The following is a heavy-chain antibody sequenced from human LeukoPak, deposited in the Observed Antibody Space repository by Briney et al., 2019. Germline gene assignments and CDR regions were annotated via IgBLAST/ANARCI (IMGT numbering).Heavy chain of an antibody. Sequence: ASVKVSCKASGYTFTSYGISWVRQAPGQGLEWLGWISAYNGNTNHAEKLQDRVTMTTDTSTSTAYMELRSLSSDDTAVYYCARSGVQTANSWYIYWGQGTLVTVSS. J-gene: IGHJ4*02. CDR1: GYTFTSYG. CDR3: ARSGVQTANSWYIY. D-gene: IGHD6-13*01. CDR2: ISAYNGNT. V-gene: IGHV1-18*01.